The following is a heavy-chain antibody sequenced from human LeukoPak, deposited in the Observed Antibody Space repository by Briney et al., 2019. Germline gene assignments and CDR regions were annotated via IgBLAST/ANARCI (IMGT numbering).Heavy chain of an antibody. CDR3: ARECVVATFQTVFDY. CDR2: IIPILGIA. CDR1: GGTFSSYT. Sequence: ASVKVSSKASGGTFSSYTISWVRQAPGQGLEWMGRIIPILGIANYAQKFQGRVTITADKSTSTAYMELSSLRSEDTAVYYCARECVVATFQTVFDYWGQGTLVTVSS. D-gene: IGHD5-12*01. V-gene: IGHV1-69*04. J-gene: IGHJ4*02.